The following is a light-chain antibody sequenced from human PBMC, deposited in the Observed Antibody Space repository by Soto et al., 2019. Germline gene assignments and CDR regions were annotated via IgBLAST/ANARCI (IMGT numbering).Light chain of an antibody. CDR3: QQRSNWPLT. Sequence: EIVLTQSPVTLSLSPGERATLSCRASQSVSSYLAWYQQKAGQAPRLLIYDASNRATGIPPRFSGSGSEKDFTLTISSLEPEDFAVYYCQQRSNWPLTFGGGTKVEIK. J-gene: IGKJ4*01. CDR1: QSVSSY. CDR2: DAS. V-gene: IGKV3-11*01.